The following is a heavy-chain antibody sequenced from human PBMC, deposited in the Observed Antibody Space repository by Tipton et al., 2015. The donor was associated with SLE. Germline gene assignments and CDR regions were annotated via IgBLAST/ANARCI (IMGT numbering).Heavy chain of an antibody. CDR1: GGSISSSSYY. CDR2: IYYSGST. CDR3: ARDDSWAYCGGDCGGYFDL. V-gene: IGHV4-39*07. Sequence: TLSLTCTVSGGSISSSSYYWGWIRQPPGKGLEWIGRIYYSGSTYYNPSLKSRVTISVDTSKNQFSLKLSSVTAADTAVYYCARDDSWAYCGGDCGGYFDLWGRGTLVTVSS. D-gene: IGHD2-21*01. J-gene: IGHJ2*01.